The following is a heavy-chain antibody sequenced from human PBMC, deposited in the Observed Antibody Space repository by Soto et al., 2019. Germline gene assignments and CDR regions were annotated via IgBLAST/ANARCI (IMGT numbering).Heavy chain of an antibody. V-gene: IGHV3-30-3*01. CDR2: ISYDGSNK. CDR3: ARDLLGGAGQSNRDY. Sequence: QVQLVESGGGVVQPGRSLRLSWAASGFTFSSYAMHWVRQAPGKGLEWVAVISYDGSNKYYADSVKGRFTISRDNSKNTLYLQMNSRRAEDTAVYYCARDLLGGAGQSNRDYWGQGTLVTVSS. J-gene: IGHJ4*02. D-gene: IGHD3-16*01. CDR1: GFTFSSYA.